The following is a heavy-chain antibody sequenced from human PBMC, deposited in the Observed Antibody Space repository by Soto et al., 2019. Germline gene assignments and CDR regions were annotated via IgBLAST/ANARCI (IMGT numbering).Heavy chain of an antibody. J-gene: IGHJ5*02. CDR3: AKLVGGVKVICSGGHWFDP. D-gene: IGHD3-3*01. Sequence: GGSLRLSCAASGFMFRRYGMRWIRQAPGKGLEWVAVISHDGINNYYGDSVKGRCTVSRDNSNNTMFLQIDSLRPEDTAVYYCAKLVGGVKVICSGGHWFDPWGPATLATVSS. CDR1: GFMFRRYG. CDR2: ISHDGINN. V-gene: IGHV3-30*18.